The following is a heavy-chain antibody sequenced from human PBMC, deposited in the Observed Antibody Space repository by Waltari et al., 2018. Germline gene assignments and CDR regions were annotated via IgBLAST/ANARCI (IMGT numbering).Heavy chain of an antibody. J-gene: IGHJ4*02. CDR2: INHSGST. Sequence: QVQLQQWGAGLLKPSETLSLTCAVYGGSFSGYYWSWIRQPPGKGLEWIGEINHSGSTNYHPSLKSLVTISVDTPKNQFSLKLGSVTSADTAVYYCARGVWGPGMVRGVPFDYWGQGTLVTVSS. D-gene: IGHD3-10*01. CDR3: ARGVWGPGMVRGVPFDY. CDR1: GGSFSGYY. V-gene: IGHV4-34*01.